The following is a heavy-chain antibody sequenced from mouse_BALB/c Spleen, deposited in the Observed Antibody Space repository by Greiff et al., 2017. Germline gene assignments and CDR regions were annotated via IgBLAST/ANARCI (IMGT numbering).Heavy chain of an antibody. D-gene: IGHD2-4*01. V-gene: IGHV5-6-4*01. CDR3: TREGYDYDGGAWFAY. CDR1: GFTFSSYT. Sequence: EVQLQESGGGLVKPGGSLKLSCAASGFTFSSYTMSWVRQTPEKRLEWVATISSGGSYTYYPDSVKGRFTISRDNAKNTLYLQMSSLKSEDTAMYYCTREGYDYDGGAWFAYWGQGTLVTVSA. CDR2: ISSGGSYT. J-gene: IGHJ3*01.